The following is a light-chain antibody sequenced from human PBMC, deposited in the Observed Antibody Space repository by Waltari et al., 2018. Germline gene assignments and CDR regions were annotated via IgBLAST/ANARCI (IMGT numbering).Light chain of an antibody. CDR1: QNINRY. CDR3: QQSYRTPYT. J-gene: IGKJ2*01. CDR2: AAS. Sequence: DIQMTQFPSSLSASVGDRVTISCRASQNINRYLNWYQQKPGKAPKLLICAASTLQSGVPSRFSGSGSGTDFTLTISSLQAEDSASYYCQQSYRTPYTFGQGTKVEV. V-gene: IGKV1-39*01.